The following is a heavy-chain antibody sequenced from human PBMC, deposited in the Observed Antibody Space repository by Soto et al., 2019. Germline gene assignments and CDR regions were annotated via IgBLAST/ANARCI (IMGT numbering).Heavy chain of an antibody. CDR2: IGTAGDT. V-gene: IGHV3-13*01. J-gene: IGHJ4*02. CDR3: AKSQEIGTHFFDS. CDR1: GFTFSGFD. Sequence: GGSLRLSCEASGFTFSGFDMHWVRQPTGKGLEWVSSIGTAGDTYYAVSVKGRFTISRDNAKNSLSLQMNSLRAGDLAVYFCAKSQEIGTHFFDSWGQGTQVTVSS. D-gene: IGHD6-13*01.